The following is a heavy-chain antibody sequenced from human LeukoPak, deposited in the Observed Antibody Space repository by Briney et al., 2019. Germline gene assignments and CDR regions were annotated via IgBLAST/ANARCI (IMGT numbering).Heavy chain of an antibody. D-gene: IGHD6-19*01. Sequence: GGSLRLSCAASGFTVSSNYMSWVRQAPGKGLEWVSVIYSGGSTYYADSVEGRFTISRDNSKNTLYLQMNSLRAEDTAVYYCVTNFAVAGDYWGQGTLVTVSS. V-gene: IGHV3-66*01. CDR1: GFTVSSNY. J-gene: IGHJ4*02. CDR2: IYSGGST. CDR3: VTNFAVAGDY.